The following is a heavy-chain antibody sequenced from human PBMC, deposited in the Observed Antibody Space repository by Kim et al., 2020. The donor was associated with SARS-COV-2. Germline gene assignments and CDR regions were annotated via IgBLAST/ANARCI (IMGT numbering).Heavy chain of an antibody. Sequence: ASVKVSCKASGYTFTSYYMHWVRQAPGQGLEWMGIINPSGGSTSYAQKFQGRVTMTRDTSTSTVYMELSSLRSEDTAVYYCARDLSPTVTTGEGDHDAFDIWGQGTMVTVSS. CDR3: ARDLSPTVTTGEGDHDAFDI. D-gene: IGHD4-17*01. J-gene: IGHJ3*02. CDR2: INPSGGST. V-gene: IGHV1-46*01. CDR1: GYTFTSYY.